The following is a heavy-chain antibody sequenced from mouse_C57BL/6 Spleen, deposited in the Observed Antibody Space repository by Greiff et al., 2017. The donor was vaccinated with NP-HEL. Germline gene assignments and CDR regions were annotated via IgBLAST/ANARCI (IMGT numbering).Heavy chain of an antibody. CDR2: INPSNGGT. J-gene: IGHJ2*01. CDR1: GYTFTSYW. V-gene: IGHV1-53*01. D-gene: IGHD2-2*01. Sequence: QVQLQQPGTELVKPGASVKLSCKASGYTFTSYWMHWVKQRPGQGLEWIGNINPSNGGTNYNEKFKSKATLTVDKSSSTAYMQLSSLTSEDSAVYYCARKRGMVTTRYYFDYWGQGTTLTVSS. CDR3: ARKRGMVTTRYYFDY.